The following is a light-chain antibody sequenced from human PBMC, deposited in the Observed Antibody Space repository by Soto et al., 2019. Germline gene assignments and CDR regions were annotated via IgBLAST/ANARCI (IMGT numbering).Light chain of an antibody. CDR3: QSYDSSLSGSV. CDR2: ANS. Sequence: QFVLTQPPSVSGAPGQRVTISCTGSSSNIGAGYDVHWYQQLPGTAPNLLIYANSNRPSGVPDRFSGSKSGTSASLAITGLQAEDEADYYCQSYDSSLSGSVFGGGTKLTVL. CDR1: SSNIGAGYD. J-gene: IGLJ3*02. V-gene: IGLV1-40*01.